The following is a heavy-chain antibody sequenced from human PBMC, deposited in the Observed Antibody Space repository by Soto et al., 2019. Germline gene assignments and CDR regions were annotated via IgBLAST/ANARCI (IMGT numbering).Heavy chain of an antibody. Sequence: QVQLVQSGAEVKKPGSSVKVSCKASGGTFSSYAISWVRQAPGQGLEWMGGIIPIFGTANYAQKFQGRVTITADKSTSTAYMELSSLRSEDTAVYYCGRDVRQLAYYHYGMDVWGQGTTVTVSS. CDR1: GGTFSSYA. D-gene: IGHD6-6*01. J-gene: IGHJ6*02. V-gene: IGHV1-69*06. CDR2: IIPIFGTA. CDR3: GRDVRQLAYYHYGMDV.